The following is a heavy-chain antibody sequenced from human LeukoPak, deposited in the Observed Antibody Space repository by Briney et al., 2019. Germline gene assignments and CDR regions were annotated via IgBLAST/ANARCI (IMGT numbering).Heavy chain of an antibody. CDR3: ARETASVRGYSWFDP. CDR1: GFTFSSYS. CDR2: ISSSSSYI. D-gene: IGHD6-13*01. V-gene: IGHV3-21*01. J-gene: IGHJ5*02. Sequence: GGSLRLSCAASGFTFSSYSMNWVRQAPGKGLEWVSSISSSSSYIYYADSVKGRFTISRDNAKNSLYLQMNSLRAEDTAVYYCARETASVRGYSWFDPWGQGTLVTVSS.